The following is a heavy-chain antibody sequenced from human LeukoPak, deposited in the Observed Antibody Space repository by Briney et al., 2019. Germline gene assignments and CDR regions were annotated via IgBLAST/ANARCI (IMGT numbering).Heavy chain of an antibody. CDR2: IYYSGST. J-gene: IGHJ4*02. V-gene: IGHV4-39*01. CDR1: GGSISSSSYY. CDR3: ARREAARRYYFDY. Sequence: SETLSLTCIVSGGSISSSSYYWGWIRPPPGKGLEWIGSIYYSGSTYYNPSLKSRVTISVDTSKNQFSLKLSSVTAADTAVYYCARREAARRYYFDYWGQGTLVTVSS. D-gene: IGHD6-6*01.